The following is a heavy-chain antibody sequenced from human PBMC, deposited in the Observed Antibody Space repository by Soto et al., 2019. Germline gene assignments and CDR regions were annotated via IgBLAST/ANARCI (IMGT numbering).Heavy chain of an antibody. CDR3: ARDGTAMATYSYYYYYGMDV. CDR1: GGSISSYY. Sequence: QVQLQESGPGLVKPSETLSLTCTVSGGSISSYYWSWIRQPPGKGLEWIGYIYYSGSTNYNPSLKSRVTISVDTSKNQFSLKLSSVTAADTAVYYCARDGTAMATYSYYYYYGMDVWGQGTTVTVSS. CDR2: IYYSGST. D-gene: IGHD5-18*01. V-gene: IGHV4-59*01. J-gene: IGHJ6*02.